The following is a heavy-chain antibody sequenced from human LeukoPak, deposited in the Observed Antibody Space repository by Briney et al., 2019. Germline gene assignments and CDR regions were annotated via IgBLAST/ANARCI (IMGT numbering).Heavy chain of an antibody. CDR3: ARAAYWSPYFDY. D-gene: IGHD2-21*01. J-gene: IGHJ4*02. CDR1: GGSLSSSSSSY. Sequence: KPSETLSLTCTVSGGSLSSSSSSYWGWIRQPPGKGLEWIGSMNYGGSSHYNPSLKSRVTISVDTSKNQFSLKLSSVTAADTAVYYCARAAYWSPYFDYWGQGTLVTVSS. CDR2: MNYGGSS. V-gene: IGHV4-39*01.